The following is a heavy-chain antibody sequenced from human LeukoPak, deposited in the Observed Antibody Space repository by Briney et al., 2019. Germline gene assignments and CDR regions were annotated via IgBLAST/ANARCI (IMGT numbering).Heavy chain of an antibody. Sequence: ASVTVSCKASGYTFTGYYMHWVRQAPGQGLEWMGWINPNSGGTNYAQKFQGRVTMTRDTSISTAYMELSRLRSDDTAVYYCAREGRHYYDSSGLDAFDIWGQGTMVTVSS. CDR3: AREGRHYYDSSGLDAFDI. V-gene: IGHV1-2*02. D-gene: IGHD3-22*01. J-gene: IGHJ3*02. CDR1: GYTFTGYY. CDR2: INPNSGGT.